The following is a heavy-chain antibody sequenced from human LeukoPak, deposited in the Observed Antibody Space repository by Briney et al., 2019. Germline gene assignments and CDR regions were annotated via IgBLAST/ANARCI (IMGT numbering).Heavy chain of an antibody. V-gene: IGHV4-38-2*02. CDR3: ARTVYYYYYYYMDV. CDR1: GYSISSGYY. CDR2: IYHSGST. J-gene: IGHJ6*03. Sequence: SETLSLTCTVSGYSISSGYYWGWIRQPPGKGLEWIGSIYHSGSTYYNPSLKSRVTISVDTSKNQFSLKLSSVTAADTAVYYCARTVYYYYYYYMDVWGKGTTVTISS. D-gene: IGHD1-14*01.